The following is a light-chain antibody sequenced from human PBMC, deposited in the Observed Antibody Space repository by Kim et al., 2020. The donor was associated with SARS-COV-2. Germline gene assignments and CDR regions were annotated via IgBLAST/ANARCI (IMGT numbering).Light chain of an antibody. CDR1: QSINTN. J-gene: IGKJ1*01. V-gene: IGKV3-15*01. CDR3: QQYNHWPRS. CDR2: DAS. Sequence: ETMMTQSPATLSVSPGERATLSCRASQSINTNLAWFQQKPGQAPSLLIEDASTRATGIPARFSGSGSGTDFTLTINGLQPEDSAVYYCQQYNHWPRSFGQGTKVEIK.